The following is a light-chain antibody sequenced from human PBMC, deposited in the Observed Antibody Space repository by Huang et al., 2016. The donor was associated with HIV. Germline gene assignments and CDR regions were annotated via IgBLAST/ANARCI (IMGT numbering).Light chain of an antibody. V-gene: IGKV1-NL1*01. J-gene: IGKJ2*01. Sequence: DIQVTQSPSSLSASVGDRVTVTCRMSRGISDSLVWYQQKPGRAPKRLVYAASRLESGVPSRFSGSGAGADFTLTINNLQPEDFATYYCQQYYGTPYTFGQGTKVEIK. CDR1: RGISDS. CDR3: QQYYGTPYT. CDR2: AAS.